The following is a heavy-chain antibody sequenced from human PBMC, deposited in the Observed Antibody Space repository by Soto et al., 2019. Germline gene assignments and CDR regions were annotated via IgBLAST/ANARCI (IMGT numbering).Heavy chain of an antibody. Sequence: QVQLVQSGPEVKKPGASVKVACKASGYTFLKYGINWVRQAPGQGLEWMGGIQTDNDHASFAQKFEGRVTMTTDTYTRTVYMELRDLSSDDTAVYYCAKDLGSGYRFDYWGQGTPVTVSS. J-gene: IGHJ4*02. D-gene: IGHD3-9*01. V-gene: IGHV1-18*01. CDR1: GYTFLKYG. CDR3: AKDLGSGYRFDY. CDR2: IQTDNDHA.